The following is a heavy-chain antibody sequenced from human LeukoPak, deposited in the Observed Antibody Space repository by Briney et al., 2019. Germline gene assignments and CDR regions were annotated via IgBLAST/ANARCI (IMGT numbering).Heavy chain of an antibody. CDR1: GSTFSSYW. V-gene: IGHV3-48*04. CDR2: ISSSGTSI. CDR3: ATASAITSPGTFQH. Sequence: GGSLRLSCAASGSTFSSYWMSWVRQAPGKGLEWVSYISSSGTSIYQSDSVKGRFTISRDNAKNSLYLQMNSLRAEDTAVYYCATASAITSPGTFQHWGQGTLVTVSS. J-gene: IGHJ1*01. D-gene: IGHD1-1*01.